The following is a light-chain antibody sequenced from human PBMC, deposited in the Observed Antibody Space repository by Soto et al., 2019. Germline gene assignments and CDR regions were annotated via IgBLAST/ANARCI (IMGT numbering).Light chain of an antibody. CDR1: QDISNY. CDR3: QQYANLQRST. V-gene: IGKV1-33*01. CDR2: DAS. J-gene: IGKJ3*01. Sequence: DIQMTQTPSSLSASVGDRVTITCQSSQDISNYLNWYQQKPGKAPKLLIYDASNLETGVPSRFSGSGSGTDFTFTISSLQPEDIATYYCQQYANLQRSTFGPGTKVDIK.